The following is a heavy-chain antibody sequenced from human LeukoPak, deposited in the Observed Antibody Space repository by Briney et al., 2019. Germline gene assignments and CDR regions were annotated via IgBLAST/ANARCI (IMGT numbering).Heavy chain of an antibody. CDR2: ILPIIGTA. D-gene: IGHD6-19*01. CDR3: ATSRIAVAGTGLDY. CDR1: GGTFSRYA. Sequence: SSVKVSCKASGGTFSRYAISWVRQAPGQGLEWTGGILPIIGTANYALKFQGRVTITADESTSTAYMELSSLRSEDTAVYYCATSRIAVAGTGLDYWGQGTLVTVSS. V-gene: IGHV1-69*01. J-gene: IGHJ4*02.